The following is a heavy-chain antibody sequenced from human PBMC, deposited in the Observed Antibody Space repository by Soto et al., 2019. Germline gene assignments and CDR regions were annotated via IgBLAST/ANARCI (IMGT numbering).Heavy chain of an antibody. CDR1: GFTFSSYA. CDR2: ISGSGGST. D-gene: IGHD2-15*01. Sequence: GGSLRLSCAASGFTFSSYAMSWVRQAPGKGLEWVSAISGSGGSTYYADSGKGRFTISRDNSKNTLYLQMNSLRAEDTAVYYCAKVTIVVVVAAPLYMDVWDKGTTVTVSS. V-gene: IGHV3-23*01. J-gene: IGHJ6*03. CDR3: AKVTIVVVVAAPLYMDV.